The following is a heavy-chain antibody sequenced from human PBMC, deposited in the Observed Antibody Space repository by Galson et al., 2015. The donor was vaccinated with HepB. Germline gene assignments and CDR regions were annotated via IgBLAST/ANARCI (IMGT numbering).Heavy chain of an antibody. D-gene: IGHD6-19*01. V-gene: IGHV3-21*01. CDR1: GFIFSNYC. Sequence: SLRLSCAASGFIFSNYCMNWVRQAPGKGLEWVSSISRSGGDIYYVDSVKGRFTISRDNAKNSVYMQMNSLRAGDTAVYYCASIKSDTYRRGLYEVDYWSQTSLVTASS. CDR2: ISRSGGDI. J-gene: IGHJ4*02. CDR3: ASIKSDTYRRGLYEVDY.